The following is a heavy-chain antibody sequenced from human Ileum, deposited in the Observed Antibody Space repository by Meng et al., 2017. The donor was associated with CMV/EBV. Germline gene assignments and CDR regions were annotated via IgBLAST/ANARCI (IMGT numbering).Heavy chain of an antibody. CDR2: IIPIFGTA. V-gene: IGHV1-69*05. Sequence: SVKVSCKASGGTFSSYAISWVRQAPGQGLEWMGGIIPIFGTANYAQKFQGRVTITTDESTSTAYMELSSLRSEDTAVYYCARDRSIVGATTVVWYYYYGMDVWGQGTTVTVSS. D-gene: IGHD1-26*01. CDR1: GGTFSSYA. J-gene: IGHJ6*02. CDR3: ARDRSIVGATTVVWYYYYGMDV.